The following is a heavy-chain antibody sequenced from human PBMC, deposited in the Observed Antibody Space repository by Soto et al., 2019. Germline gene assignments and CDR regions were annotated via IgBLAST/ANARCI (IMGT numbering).Heavy chain of an antibody. CDR3: ANTYYYDSSGYNDAFDI. CDR2: IWYDGSNK. CDR1: GFTLSSYG. D-gene: IGHD3-22*01. J-gene: IGHJ3*02. Sequence: GGSLRLSCAASGFTLSSYGMHWVRQAPGKGLEWVAVIWYDGSNKYYADSVKGRFTISRDNSKNTLYLQMNSLRAEDTAVYYCANTYYYDSSGYNDAFDIWGQGTMVTVSS. V-gene: IGHV3-30*02.